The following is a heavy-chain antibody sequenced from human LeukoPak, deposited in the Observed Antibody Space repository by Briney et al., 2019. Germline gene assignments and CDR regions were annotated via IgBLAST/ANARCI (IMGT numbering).Heavy chain of an antibody. D-gene: IGHD6-13*01. Sequence: GTSVKVSCKASGFTFTSSAMQWVRQARGQRLEWIGWIVVGSGNTNYAQKFRERGTITRDMSTSTAYMELSSLRSEDTAVYYCAAPGDSSSWKISGAFDIWGQGTMVTVSS. V-gene: IGHV1-58*02. CDR2: IVVGSGNT. CDR1: GFTFTSSA. J-gene: IGHJ3*02. CDR3: AAPGDSSSWKISGAFDI.